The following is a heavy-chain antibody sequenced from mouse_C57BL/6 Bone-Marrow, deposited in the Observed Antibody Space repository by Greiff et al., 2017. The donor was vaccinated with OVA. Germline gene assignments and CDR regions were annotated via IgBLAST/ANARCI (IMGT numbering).Heavy chain of an antibody. Sequence: VQLQQSGPELVKPGASVKISCKASGYTFTDYYMNWVKQSHGKSLEWIGDINPNNGGTSYNQKFKGKATLTVDKSSSTAYMELRSLTSEDSAVYYCARYGSSFFAYWGQGTLVTVSA. CDR3: ARYGSSFFAY. J-gene: IGHJ3*01. CDR1: GYTFTDYY. D-gene: IGHD1-1*01. CDR2: INPNNGGT. V-gene: IGHV1-26*01.